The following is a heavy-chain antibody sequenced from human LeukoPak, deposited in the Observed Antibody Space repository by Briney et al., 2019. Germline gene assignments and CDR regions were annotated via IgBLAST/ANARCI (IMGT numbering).Heavy chain of an antibody. CDR3: AIRRLGLGCSNGLCYFDC. CDR1: GFTFGTYA. J-gene: IGHJ4*02. D-gene: IGHD2-8*01. Sequence: PGGSLRLSCAASGFTFGTYAMSWVRQAPGKGLDWVSSITGSGGSTYYANSVKGRFTTSRDNSNSTLFLQLSSLRAEDTAVYYCAIRRLGLGCSNGLCYFDCWGQGTLVTVSS. V-gene: IGHV3-23*01. CDR2: ITGSGGST.